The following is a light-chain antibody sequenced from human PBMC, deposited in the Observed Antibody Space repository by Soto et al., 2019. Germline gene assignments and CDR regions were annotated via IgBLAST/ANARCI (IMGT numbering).Light chain of an antibody. CDR2: DAS. V-gene: IGKV1-5*01. J-gene: IGKJ4*01. CDR1: QSISGW. Sequence: DIQMTQSPSTLSASVVDRVTITCRASQSISGWLAWYQQKPGKAPKALISDASSLESGVPSRFSGSGSGTEFTLTTSSLQPDDFATYYCQHYNSYPVTFGGGTKVEI. CDR3: QHYNSYPVT.